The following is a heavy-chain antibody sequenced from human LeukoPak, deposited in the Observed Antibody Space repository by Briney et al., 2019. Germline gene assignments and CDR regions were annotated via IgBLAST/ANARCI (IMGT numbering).Heavy chain of an antibody. CDR1: GFTFSSYW. V-gene: IGHV3-74*01. CDR2: INSDGSST. Sequence: GGSLRLSCAPSGFTFSSYWMHWVRQAPGKGLVWVSRINSDGSSTRYADSVKGRFTISRDNAKNTLYLQMNSLRAEDTAVYYCARGGVYCSSTTCYPDGYWGQGTLVTVSS. J-gene: IGHJ4*02. CDR3: ARGGVYCSSTTCYPDGY. D-gene: IGHD2-2*01.